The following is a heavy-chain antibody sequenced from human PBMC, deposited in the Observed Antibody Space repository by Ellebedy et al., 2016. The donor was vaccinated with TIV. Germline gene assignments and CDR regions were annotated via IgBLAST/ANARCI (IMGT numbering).Heavy chain of an antibody. D-gene: IGHD2-15*01. CDR3: ARVGYCSGGSCSTRWFDP. Sequence: GESLKISCAASGFTFSDYYMSWIRQAPGKGLEWVSHISSSSSYTNYADSVKGRFTISRDNAKNSLYLQMNSLRAEDTAVYYCARVGYCSGGSCSTRWFDPWGQGTLVTVSS. CDR2: ISSSSSYT. CDR1: GFTFSDYY. J-gene: IGHJ5*02. V-gene: IGHV3-11*06.